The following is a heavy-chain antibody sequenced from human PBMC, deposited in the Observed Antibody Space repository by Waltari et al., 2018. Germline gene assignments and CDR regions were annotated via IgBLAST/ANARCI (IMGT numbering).Heavy chain of an antibody. CDR3: ARGYRYDRSGRYYFDH. Sequence: QVQLVQSGAEVRMPGSSVRVSCMSSGGSLRGYTTSWLRQAPGRGLEWRGSLIPIFGTPTYGADFQGRLTISAGENTRIAYMDLGGLTPQDTAVYFCARGYRYDRSGRYYFDHWGQGTRVIVSS. CDR1: GGSLRGYT. D-gene: IGHD3-16*02. CDR2: LIPIFGTP. V-gene: IGHV1-69*15. J-gene: IGHJ4*02.